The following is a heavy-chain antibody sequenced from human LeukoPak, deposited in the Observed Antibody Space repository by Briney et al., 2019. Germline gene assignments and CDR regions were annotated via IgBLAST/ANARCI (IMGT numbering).Heavy chain of an antibody. J-gene: IGHJ4*02. CDR2: ISYDGSNK. D-gene: IGHD3-10*01. CDR3: ARDSGLSLDY. CDR1: GFTFSSYA. Sequence: GRSLRPSCAASGFTFSSYAMHWVRQAPGKGLEWVAVISYDGSNKYYADSVKGRFTISRDNSKNTLYLQMNSLRAEDTAVYYCARDSGLSLDYWGQGTLVTVSS. V-gene: IGHV3-30*04.